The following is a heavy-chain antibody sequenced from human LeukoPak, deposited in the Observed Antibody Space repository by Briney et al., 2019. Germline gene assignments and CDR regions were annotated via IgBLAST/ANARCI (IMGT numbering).Heavy chain of an antibody. V-gene: IGHV4-59*01. J-gene: IGHJ6*02. Sequence: SETLSLTCTVSGGSISSYYWSWIRQPPGKGLEWIGYIYYSGSTNYNPSLKSRVTISVDTSKNQFSLKLSSATAADTAVYYCARVPAYSSSWYSRDYYYYGMDVWGQGTTVTVSS. CDR1: GGSISSYY. CDR3: ARVPAYSSSWYSRDYYYYGMDV. D-gene: IGHD6-13*01. CDR2: IYYSGST.